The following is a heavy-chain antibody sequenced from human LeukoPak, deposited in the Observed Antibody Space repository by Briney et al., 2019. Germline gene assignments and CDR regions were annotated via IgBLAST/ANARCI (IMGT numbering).Heavy chain of an antibody. V-gene: IGHV4-4*07. CDR2: IYSSGST. CDR1: GGSISRYY. CDR3: ARDLGGYTYGYSFDY. D-gene: IGHD5-18*01. J-gene: IGHJ4*02. Sequence: KPSETLSLTCTVPGGSISRYYWSWIRQPAGKGLEWIGRIYSSGSTNYNPSLKSRVTMSVDTSKNQFSLKLTSVTAADTAVYYCARDLGGYTYGYSFDYWGQGTLVTVSS.